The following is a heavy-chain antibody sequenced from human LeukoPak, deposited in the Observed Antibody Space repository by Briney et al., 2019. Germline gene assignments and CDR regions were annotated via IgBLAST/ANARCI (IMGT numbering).Heavy chain of an antibody. CDR1: GGTFSSYA. J-gene: IGHJ1*01. CDR3: AKDGALGIATTGGPGEHFQH. Sequence: SVKVSCKASGGTFSSYAISWVRQAPGQGLEWMGGIIPIFGTANYAQKFQGRVTITTDESTSTAYMELSSLRSEDTAVYYCAKDGALGIATTGGPGEHFQHWGQGTLVTVSS. CDR2: IIPIFGTA. D-gene: IGHD6-13*01. V-gene: IGHV1-69*05.